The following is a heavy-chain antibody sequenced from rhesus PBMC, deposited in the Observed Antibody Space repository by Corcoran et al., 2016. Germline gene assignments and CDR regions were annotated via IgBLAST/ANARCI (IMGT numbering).Heavy chain of an antibody. D-gene: IGHD4-29*01. Sequence: QVQLQESGPGLVKPSETLSLTCAVSGYSLSSNYWSWIRQPPGQGLEWIGYICGSSGSTYYHPPLRRRVTISTATSKTQFSLNLSSVTAADTAVYYCARSRVADTWDFDYWGQGVLVTVSS. J-gene: IGHJ4*01. V-gene: IGHV4-165*01. CDR3: ARSRVADTWDFDY. CDR1: GYSLSSNY. CDR2: ICGSSGST.